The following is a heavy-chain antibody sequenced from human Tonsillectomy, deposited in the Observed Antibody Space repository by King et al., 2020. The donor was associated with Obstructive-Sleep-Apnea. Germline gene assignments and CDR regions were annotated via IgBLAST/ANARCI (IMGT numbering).Heavy chain of an antibody. Sequence: QLVQSGAEVKKPGASVKVSCKASGYTFGSYDINWVRQATGQGLEWMGCMNPNSGNTGYAQKFQGRVTMTRDTSISTAYLEVSSLRSDDTAVYYCARGTSGADYWGQGTLVTVSS. CDR1: GYTFGSYD. V-gene: IGHV1-8*01. CDR2: MNPNSGNT. J-gene: IGHJ4*02. CDR3: ARGTSGADY. D-gene: IGHD1-26*01.